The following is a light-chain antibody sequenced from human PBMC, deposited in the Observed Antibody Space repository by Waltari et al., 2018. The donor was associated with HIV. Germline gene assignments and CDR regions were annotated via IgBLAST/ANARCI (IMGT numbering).Light chain of an antibody. CDR2: GNN. V-gene: IGLV1-40*01. CDR3: QSYDSSLSAYP. J-gene: IGLJ3*02. Sequence: QPVPTQPPSVSGAPGPGVSIASPVSRSNLGAGLDVHWYPQLPGKAPKLLIYGNNNRPSGVPDRVSGSKSGTSASLAITGLQAEDEGAYYCQSYDSSLSAYPFGGGTKLTVL. CDR1: RSNLGAGLD.